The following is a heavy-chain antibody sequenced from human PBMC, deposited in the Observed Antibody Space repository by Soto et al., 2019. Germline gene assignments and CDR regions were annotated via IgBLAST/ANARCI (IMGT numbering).Heavy chain of an antibody. J-gene: IGHJ4*02. V-gene: IGHV4-4*09. CDR3: AGGDHWRLVDYWGRGNSAFYFDF. CDR2: IYTTGD. Sequence: PSETLSLTCTVSGDSITTRYWSWIRQPPGKGLEWIGYIYTTGDNYNPSLMSRASMSLDTSKNLFSLRLRSVTAADTAVYYCAGGDHWRLVDYWGRGNSAFYFDFWGQGAQVTVSS. D-gene: IGHD3-16*01. CDR1: GDSITTRY.